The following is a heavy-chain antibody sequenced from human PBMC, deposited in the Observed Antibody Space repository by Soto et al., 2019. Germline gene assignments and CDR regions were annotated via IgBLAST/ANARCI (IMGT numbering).Heavy chain of an antibody. CDR3: ARYYYDSSGYDGMDV. CDR2: ISSSSSTT. CDR1: GFSIGCCS. Sequence: EVQLVESGGGLVQPGGSLRLSCAASGFSIGCCSTNWVRQAPGRGLEWVSYISSSSSTTHYADSVKGRFTVSRDTAKNSLYLQMNGLRDEDRAVYYCARYYYDSSGYDGMDVWGQGTTVTVSS. V-gene: IGHV3-48*02. J-gene: IGHJ6*02. D-gene: IGHD3-22*01.